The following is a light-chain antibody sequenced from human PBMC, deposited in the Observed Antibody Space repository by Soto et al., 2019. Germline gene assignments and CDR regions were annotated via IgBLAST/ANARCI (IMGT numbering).Light chain of an antibody. V-gene: IGLV2-14*01. J-gene: IGLJ2*01. CDR2: DVD. Sequence: QSALTQPASVSGSPGQSITISCTGTSTEADDYIFVSWYQQHPGKAPKLMIYDVDNRPSGVSNRFSGSKSGNTASLTISGLQAEDEADYYCSSYTSSSTLGVFGGGTKVTVL. CDR3: SSYTSSSTLGV. CDR1: STEADDYIF.